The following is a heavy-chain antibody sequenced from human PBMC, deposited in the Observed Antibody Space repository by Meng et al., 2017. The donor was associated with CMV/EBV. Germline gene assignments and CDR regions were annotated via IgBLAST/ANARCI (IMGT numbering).Heavy chain of an antibody. Sequence: GGSLRLSCAASGFTFSSYEMNWVRQAPGKGLEWVSSISSSSSYIYYADSVKGRFTISRDNAKNSLYLQMNSLRAEDTAVYYCAINAYVVVPAATDYFDYWGQGTLVTVSS. CDR1: GFTFSSYE. CDR3: AINAYVVVPAATDYFDY. CDR2: ISSSSSYI. J-gene: IGHJ4*02. D-gene: IGHD2-2*01. V-gene: IGHV3-21*01.